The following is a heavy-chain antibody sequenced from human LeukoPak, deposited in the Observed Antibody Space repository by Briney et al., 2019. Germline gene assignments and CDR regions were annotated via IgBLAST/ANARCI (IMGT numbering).Heavy chain of an antibody. CDR1: GGSISSVGYY. Sequence: TQTLSLTCTVSGGSISSVGYYWSWIRQLPGKGLEWLGYISYSGPTSYTPSLKSRVTISVDTSKNQVSLDLNSGTAAGTAVDFWARVWPNYESSAWGQGTLVTVSS. V-gene: IGHV4-31*03. CDR3: ARVWPNYESSA. D-gene: IGHD3-22*01. J-gene: IGHJ5*02. CDR2: ISYSGPT.